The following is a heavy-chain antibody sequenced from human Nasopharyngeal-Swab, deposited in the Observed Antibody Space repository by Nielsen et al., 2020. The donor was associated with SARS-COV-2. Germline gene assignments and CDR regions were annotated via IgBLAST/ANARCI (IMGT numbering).Heavy chain of an antibody. Sequence: GGSLRLSCTASGFTFGDYAMSWFRQAPGKGLEWVGFIRSKAYGGTTEYAASVKGRFTISRDDSKSIAYLQMNSLKTEDTAVYYCTRDRPSYGSGSGTNYNYYGMDVWGQGTTVTVSS. J-gene: IGHJ6*02. CDR1: GFTFGDYA. V-gene: IGHV3-49*03. CDR2: IRSKAYGGTT. CDR3: TRDRPSYGSGSGTNYNYYGMDV. D-gene: IGHD3-10*01.